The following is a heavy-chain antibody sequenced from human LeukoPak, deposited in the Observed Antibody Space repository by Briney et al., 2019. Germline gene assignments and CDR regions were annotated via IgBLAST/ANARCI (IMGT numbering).Heavy chain of an antibody. J-gene: IGHJ5*02. D-gene: IGHD2-15*01. Sequence: PSETLSLTCTVSGGSISSSSYYWGWIRQPPGKGLEWIGSIYYSGSTYYNPSLKSRVTISVDTSKNQFSLKLSSVTAADTAVYYCARDPLPLLGYCSGGSCYHNWFDPWGQGTLVTVSS. V-gene: IGHV4-39*07. CDR3: ARDPLPLLGYCSGGSCYHNWFDP. CDR2: IYYSGST. CDR1: GGSISSSSYY.